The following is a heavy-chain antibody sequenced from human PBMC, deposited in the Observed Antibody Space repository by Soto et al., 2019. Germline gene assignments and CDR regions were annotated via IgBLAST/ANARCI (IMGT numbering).Heavy chain of an antibody. CDR3: ARFITWFDP. CDR2: IYYSGST. V-gene: IGHV4-39*01. D-gene: IGHD1-20*01. CDR1: GGSISSSSYY. Sequence: SETLSLTCTVSGGSISSSSYYWGWIRQPPGRGLEWIGSIYYSGSTYYNPSLKSRVTISVDTSKNQFSLKLSSVTAADTAVYYCARFITWFDPWGQGTLVTVSS. J-gene: IGHJ5*02.